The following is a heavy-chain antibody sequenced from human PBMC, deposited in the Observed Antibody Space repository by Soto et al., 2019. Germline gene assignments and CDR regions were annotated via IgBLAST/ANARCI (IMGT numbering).Heavy chain of an antibody. CDR2: INSDGSST. Sequence: EVQLVESGGGLVQPGESLRLSCADSGFTFSSYWMHWVRQAPGKGLVWVSRINSDGSSTSYADSVKGRFTISRDNDKNTLYLHMNSLRAEDTAVYYCARIRAYYESSGYYYWGQGTLVTVSS. J-gene: IGHJ4*02. V-gene: IGHV3-74*01. CDR1: GFTFSSYW. D-gene: IGHD3-22*01. CDR3: ARIRAYYESSGYYY.